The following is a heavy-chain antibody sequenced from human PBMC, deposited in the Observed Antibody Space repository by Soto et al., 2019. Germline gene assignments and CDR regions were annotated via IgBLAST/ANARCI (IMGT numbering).Heavy chain of an antibody. CDR1: GFTFSSYW. D-gene: IGHD6-6*01. CDR3: ARGGGIATRGFDY. Sequence: EVQLVESGGGLVQPGGSLRLSCAASGFTFSSYWMHWVRQAPGKGLVWVSRLNSDGSSTNYADSVKGRFTISRDNAKNTLYLQMTSLRADDTAVYYCARGGGIATRGFDYWGQGTLVTVSS. V-gene: IGHV3-74*01. CDR2: LNSDGSST. J-gene: IGHJ4*02.